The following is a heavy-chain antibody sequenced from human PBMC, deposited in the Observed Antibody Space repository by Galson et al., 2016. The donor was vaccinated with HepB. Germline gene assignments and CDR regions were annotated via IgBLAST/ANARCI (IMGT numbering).Heavy chain of an antibody. CDR3: ARMGSGNYLFDY. CDR1: GFSLRSSGVG. CDR2: IYWDDDK. V-gene: IGHV2-5*02. J-gene: IGHJ4*02. D-gene: IGHD1-26*01. Sequence: PALVKPTQTLTLTCTFSGFSLRSSGVGMGWIRQSPGKALEWLALIYWDDDKRYSPSLKSRLSISKDTSKNQVVLTMTNMDPVDTATYFCARMGSGNYLFDYWGQGILVTVAS.